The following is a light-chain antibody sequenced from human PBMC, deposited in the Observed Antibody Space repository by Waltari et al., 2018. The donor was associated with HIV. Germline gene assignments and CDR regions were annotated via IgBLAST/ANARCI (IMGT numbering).Light chain of an antibody. CDR1: RSNIGKNF. Sequence: QSVLTQPPSVSAAPGQKVTISCSGSRSNIGKNFVSWYKQLPGAAPKPLIYDNNKRPSGIPDRFSGSKSGTSATLGITGLQTGDEADYYCGTWDSSLSGVVFGGGTKLTVL. J-gene: IGLJ2*01. V-gene: IGLV1-51*01. CDR2: DNN. CDR3: GTWDSSLSGVV.